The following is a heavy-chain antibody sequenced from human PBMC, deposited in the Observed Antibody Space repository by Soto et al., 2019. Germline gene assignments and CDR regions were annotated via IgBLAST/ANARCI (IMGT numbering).Heavy chain of an antibody. CDR2: ISPHTGGT. D-gene: IGHD3-22*01. V-gene: IGHV1-2*02. CDR3: ASASQMVINPYYYPMDV. J-gene: IGHJ6*02. Sequence: ASVKVSCKASGYTFNRYYMHWVRQAPGPGLEWMGWISPHTGGTTYAQKFQGRVTMTRDTSVSTAFMELSRLGSDDTAVYYWASASQMVINPYYYPMDVWGQGTPVTVSS. CDR1: GYTFNRYY.